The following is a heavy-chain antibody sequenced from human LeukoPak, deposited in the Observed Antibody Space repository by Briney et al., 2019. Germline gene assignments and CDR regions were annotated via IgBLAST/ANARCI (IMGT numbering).Heavy chain of an antibody. J-gene: IGHJ3*02. Sequence: AGSLRLSCAASGFTFSCYGMTWVRPAPGKGLEWVLAISGSGGSSYYADSVKGRSTMSRYNSKNTLYLQMNSLRGEDTAVYYCAKFGLAGSGRFHDAFDIWGQGTMVTVSS. CDR2: ISGSGGSS. V-gene: IGHV3-23*01. CDR3: AKFGLAGSGRFHDAFDI. D-gene: IGHD3-10*01. CDR1: GFTFSCYG.